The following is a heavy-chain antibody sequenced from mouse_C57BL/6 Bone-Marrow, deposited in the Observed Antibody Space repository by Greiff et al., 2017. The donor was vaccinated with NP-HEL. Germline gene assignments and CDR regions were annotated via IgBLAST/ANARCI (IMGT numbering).Heavy chain of an antibody. CDR1: GFTFSDYG. CDR3: ARPEGGSPYAMDY. J-gene: IGHJ4*01. Sequence: EVKVVESGGGLVQPGGSLKLSCAASGFTFSDYGMAWVRQAPRKGPEWVAFISNLAYSIYYADTVTGRFTFSRENAKNTLYLELSSLRSEDTAVYYCARPEGGSPYAMDYWGQGTSVTVSS. V-gene: IGHV5-15*01. D-gene: IGHD1-1*02. CDR2: ISNLAYSI.